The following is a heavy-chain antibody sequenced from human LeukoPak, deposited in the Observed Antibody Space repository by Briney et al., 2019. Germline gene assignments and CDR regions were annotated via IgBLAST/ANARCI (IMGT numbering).Heavy chain of an antibody. Sequence: ASVKVSCKASGYTFTGYYMHWVRQAPGQGLEWMGWINPNSGGTNYAQKFQGRVTMTRDTSISTAYTELSRLRSDDTAVYYCATLGYCSGGSCSGPYWFDPWGQRTLVTVSS. CDR1: GYTFTGYY. V-gene: IGHV1-2*02. CDR3: ATLGYCSGGSCSGPYWFDP. J-gene: IGHJ5*02. CDR2: INPNSGGT. D-gene: IGHD2-15*01.